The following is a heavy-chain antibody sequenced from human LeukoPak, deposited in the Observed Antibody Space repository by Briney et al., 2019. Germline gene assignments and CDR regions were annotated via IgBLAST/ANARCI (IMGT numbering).Heavy chain of an antibody. V-gene: IGHV3-23*01. J-gene: IGHJ3*02. Sequence: PGGSLRLSCAASGFTFSNYAMDWVRQAPGKGLEWVSAISTGGDRAYYADSVKGRFTISRDNSKNTLYLQMNSLRAEDTAVYYCARETTVTTGYDAFDIWGQGTMVTVSS. CDR3: ARETTVTTGYDAFDI. CDR2: ISTGGDRA. CDR1: GFTFSNYA. D-gene: IGHD4-17*01.